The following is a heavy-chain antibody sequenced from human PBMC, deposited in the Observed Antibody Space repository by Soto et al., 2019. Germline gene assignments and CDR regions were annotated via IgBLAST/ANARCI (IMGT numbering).Heavy chain of an antibody. J-gene: IGHJ2*01. Sequence: QVQLVESGGGLVKPGGSLILSCAASGFTFSDYYMSWIRQAPGKGLEWVSYISSSGSTIYYADSVKGRFTISRHNAKNELYLQMNSLRDEDTAVYYCARPSHLELGSYWYLYLWGRGTLVTVSS. CDR1: GFTFSDYY. V-gene: IGHV3-11*01. CDR2: ISSSGSTI. D-gene: IGHD1-26*01. CDR3: ARPSHLELGSYWYLYL.